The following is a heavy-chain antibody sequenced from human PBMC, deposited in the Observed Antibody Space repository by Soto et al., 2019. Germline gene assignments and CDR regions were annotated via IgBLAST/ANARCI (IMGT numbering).Heavy chain of an antibody. J-gene: IGHJ6*02. CDR3: ARFLPLGSGWYFHGMDV. D-gene: IGHD6-19*01. CDR1: AYTLTRYD. V-gene: IGHV1-8*01. CDR2: MNPNSGNT. Sequence: SEKVSCKASAYTLTRYDINWVRQATGQGLEWMGWMNPNSGNTGYEQKFQGRVTMTRNTSISTAYMELSSLRSEDTAVYYCARFLPLGSGWYFHGMDVWGQGTTVTGSS.